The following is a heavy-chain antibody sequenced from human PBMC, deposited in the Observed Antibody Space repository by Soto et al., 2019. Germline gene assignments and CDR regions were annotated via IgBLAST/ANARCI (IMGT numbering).Heavy chain of an antibody. D-gene: IGHD6-13*01. Sequence: SVKVSCKASGGTFSSYAISWVRQAPGQGLEWMGGIIPIFGTANYAQKFQGRVTVTADESTSTAYMELSSLRSEDTAVYYCARDTTAVAGYWFAPWGQGTLGTVSS. CDR2: IIPIFGTA. CDR1: GGTFSSYA. J-gene: IGHJ5*02. V-gene: IGHV1-69*13. CDR3: ARDTTAVAGYWFAP.